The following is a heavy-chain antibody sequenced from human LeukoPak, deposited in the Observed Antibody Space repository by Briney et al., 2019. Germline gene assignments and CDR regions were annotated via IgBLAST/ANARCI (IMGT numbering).Heavy chain of an antibody. CDR1: GGTFSSYA. Sequence: SVKVSCKAAGGTFSSYAISWVRQAPGQGLEWMGGIIPIFGTANYAQKFQGRVTITADESTSTAYMELSSLRSEDTAVYYCARGTDLGVVVPAAMGYWGQGTLVTVSS. V-gene: IGHV1-69*13. CDR3: ARGTDLGVVVPAAMGY. J-gene: IGHJ4*02. D-gene: IGHD2-2*01. CDR2: IIPIFGTA.